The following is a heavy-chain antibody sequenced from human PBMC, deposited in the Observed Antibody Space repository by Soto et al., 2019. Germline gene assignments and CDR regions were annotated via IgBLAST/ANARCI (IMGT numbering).Heavy chain of an antibody. CDR1: GGSIRVQSYY. J-gene: IGHJ5*02. V-gene: IGHV4-39*01. D-gene: IGHD1-20*01. CDR2: SYYSGTS. CDR3: TRRYNWNDYYFDP. Sequence: SETLSLTCTVSGGSIRVQSYYWTWIRQTPGKGLEWVGSSYYSGTSYFNPALEGRVTISVDTSTNQFSLRLTSVTAADTAVYYCTRRYNWNDYYFDPWGQGTLVTVS.